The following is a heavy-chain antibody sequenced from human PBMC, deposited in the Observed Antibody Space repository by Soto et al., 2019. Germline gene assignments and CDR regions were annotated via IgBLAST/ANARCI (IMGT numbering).Heavy chain of an antibody. J-gene: IGHJ6*02. Sequence: QVQLVQSGAELKKPGASVKVSCKASGYTFTSHAMHWVRQAPGQRLEWMGWLNAGNGDTKFSQKFQGRVTITRDTSASTAYMELNSLTSEDTAVYYCARDPITMLRGVTPRIDFWGQGTTVTVSS. CDR2: LNAGNGDT. V-gene: IGHV1-3*01. D-gene: IGHD3-10*01. CDR3: ARDPITMLRGVTPRIDF. CDR1: GYTFTSHA.